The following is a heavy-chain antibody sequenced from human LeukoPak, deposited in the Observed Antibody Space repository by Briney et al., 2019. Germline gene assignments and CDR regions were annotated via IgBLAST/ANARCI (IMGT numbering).Heavy chain of an antibody. V-gene: IGHV3-30*18. CDR2: ISYDGSNK. J-gene: IGHJ6*03. CDR1: GFTFSSYG. CDR3: AKDLVRGGAVVPAYYYYYYMDV. Sequence: GGSLRLSCAASGFTFSSYGMHWVRQAPGEGLEWVAVISYDGSNKYYADSVKGRFTISRDNSKNTLYLQMNSLRAEDTAVYYCAKDLVRGGAVVPAYYYYYYMDVWGKGTTVTVSS. D-gene: IGHD2-2*01.